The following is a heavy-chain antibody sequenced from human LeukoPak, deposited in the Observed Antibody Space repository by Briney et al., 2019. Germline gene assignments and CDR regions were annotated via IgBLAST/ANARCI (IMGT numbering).Heavy chain of an antibody. CDR1: GVSISNNY. CDR3: ARSTSGWYDTYFDY. D-gene: IGHD6-19*01. J-gene: IGHJ4*02. Sequence: SETLSLTCSGSGVSISNNYWSWIRQPPGKGLEWIGYIYYSGSTNYNPSLKSRVTISVDTSKNQFSLKLSSVTAADTAVYYCARSTSGWYDTYFDYWGQGSLVTVSS. V-gene: IGHV4-59*01. CDR2: IYYSGST.